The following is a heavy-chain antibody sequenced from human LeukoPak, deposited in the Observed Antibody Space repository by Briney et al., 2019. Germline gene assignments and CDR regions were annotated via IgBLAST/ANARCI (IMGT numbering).Heavy chain of an antibody. CDR2: ISYDGSNK. Sequence: PGRSLRLSCAASGFTFSSYGMHWVRQAPGKGLEWVAVISYDGSNKYYADSVKGRFTISRDNSKNTPYLQMNSLRAEDTAVYYCANLRFEKKEMATIPGEFFDYWGQGTLVTVSS. CDR3: ANLRFEKKEMATIPGEFFDY. CDR1: GFTFSSYG. J-gene: IGHJ4*02. D-gene: IGHD5-24*01. V-gene: IGHV3-30*18.